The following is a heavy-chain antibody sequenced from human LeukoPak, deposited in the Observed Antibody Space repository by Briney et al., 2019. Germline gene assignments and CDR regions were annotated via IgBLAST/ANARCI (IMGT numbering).Heavy chain of an antibody. V-gene: IGHV4-31*03. CDR1: GGSISSGGHY. CDR2: ISYSGNT. Sequence: SETLSLTCTVSGGSISSGGHYWIWIRQHPGTGLAWIGYISYSGNTYYKPTLKSRLSISLDTSKNQFSLKLNSVTAADTAVYYCARNSGDLWGQGTLVTVSS. D-gene: IGHD1-26*01. J-gene: IGHJ5*02. CDR3: ARNSGDL.